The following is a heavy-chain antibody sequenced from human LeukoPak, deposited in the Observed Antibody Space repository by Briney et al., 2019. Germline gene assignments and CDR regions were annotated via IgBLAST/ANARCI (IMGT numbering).Heavy chain of an antibody. CDR3: ARSDVVTRNYYYYMDV. V-gene: IGHV3-23*01. CDR1: GFTFDDYG. D-gene: IGHD2-2*01. Sequence: GGSLRLSCAVSGFTFDDYGMSWVRQAPGKGLEWVSTISSSGGSTYYPDSVKGRFTISKYTSKNTLFLQMNSLRAEDTAVYYCARSDVVTRNYYYYMDVWGKGTTVTVSS. CDR2: ISSSGGST. J-gene: IGHJ6*03.